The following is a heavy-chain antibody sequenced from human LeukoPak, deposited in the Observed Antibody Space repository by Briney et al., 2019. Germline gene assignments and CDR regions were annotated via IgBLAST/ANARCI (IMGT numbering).Heavy chain of an antibody. J-gene: IGHJ6*03. V-gene: IGHV3-74*01. CDR3: ARALYDFWSGYYIANYMDV. CDR2: INTVGSST. D-gene: IGHD3-3*01. CDR1: GFTFSNYW. Sequence: GGSLRLSCTASGFTFSNYWMHWVRHAPGKGLVWVSRINTVGSSTSYADSVKGRLTISRDNAKNTLFLQMNSLRAEDTAVYYCARALYDFWSGYYIANYMDVWGKGTPVTVSS.